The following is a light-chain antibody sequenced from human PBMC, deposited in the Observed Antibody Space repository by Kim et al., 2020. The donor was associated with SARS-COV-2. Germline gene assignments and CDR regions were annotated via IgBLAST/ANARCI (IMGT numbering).Light chain of an antibody. J-gene: IGKJ1*01. V-gene: IGKV1-17*01. Sequence: ASRGDRVTITCRASQGIRNDFGWYQQQPGKAPTRLIYGASTLQSGVPSRFSGSGSGTEFTLTISSLQPEDFATYYCLQHHAYPRTFGQGTKVEIK. CDR1: QGIRND. CDR2: GAS. CDR3: LQHHAYPRT.